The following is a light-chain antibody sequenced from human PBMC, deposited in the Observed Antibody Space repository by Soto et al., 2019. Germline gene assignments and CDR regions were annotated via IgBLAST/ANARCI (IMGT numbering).Light chain of an antibody. CDR2: GAS. CDR3: QQHKNWPIT. J-gene: IGKJ5*01. V-gene: IGKV3-15*01. Sequence: EIVLTQSPDTLSLSPGERATLSFRASQTVSSNYLAWCQQRPGQAPRLLIYGASTRAAGIPARFSGSGSGTEFTLTIGSLQSEDFAVYYCQQHKNWPITFGQGTRLEIK. CDR1: QTVSSN.